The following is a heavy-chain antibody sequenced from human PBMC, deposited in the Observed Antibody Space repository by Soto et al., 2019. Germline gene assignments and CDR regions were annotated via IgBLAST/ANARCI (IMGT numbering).Heavy chain of an antibody. D-gene: IGHD2-2*01. V-gene: IGHV3-33*01. Sequence: QVQLVESGGGVVQPGRSLRLSCAGSGFSFRDHAMHWVRQAPGKGLEWMEQIWYDGNTRYFADSVKGRFTISKDNSKNTMYLQMISLRDEDTAVYYCARDAQHQMPYTMDVWGQGTTVTVSS. CDR3: ARDAQHQMPYTMDV. J-gene: IGHJ6*02. CDR2: IWYDGNTR. CDR1: GFSFRDHA.